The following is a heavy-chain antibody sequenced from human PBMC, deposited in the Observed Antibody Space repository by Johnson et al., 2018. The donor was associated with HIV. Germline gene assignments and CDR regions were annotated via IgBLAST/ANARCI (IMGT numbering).Heavy chain of an antibody. J-gene: IGHJ3*02. V-gene: IGHV3-23*04. Sequence: VQLVESGGGVVQPGRSLRLSCAASGFTFSSYAMHWVRQAPGKGLEWVSAISGSGGSTYYAASVKGRFTISRDNSKNTLYLQMNSLRAEDTAVYYCAKGNGDRSAFDIWGQGTMVTVAS. D-gene: IGHD4-17*01. CDR1: GFTFSSYA. CDR3: AKGNGDRSAFDI. CDR2: ISGSGGST.